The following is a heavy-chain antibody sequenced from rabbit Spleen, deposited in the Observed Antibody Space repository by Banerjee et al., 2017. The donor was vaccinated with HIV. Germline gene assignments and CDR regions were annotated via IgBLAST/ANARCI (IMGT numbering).Heavy chain of an antibody. J-gene: IGHJ3*01. CDR3: ARDRDTGSGYFAL. V-gene: IGHV1S40*01. CDR2: IDVAKSGDT. D-gene: IGHD1-1*01. CDR1: GLDLSSRYW. Sequence: QSLEESGGDLVKPGASLTLTCKASGLDLSSRYWICWVRQAPGKGLEWIACIDVAKSGDTYYTNWAKGRFTISKTSSTTVALQVPSLTAADTATYFCARDRDTGSGYFALWGQGTLVTVS.